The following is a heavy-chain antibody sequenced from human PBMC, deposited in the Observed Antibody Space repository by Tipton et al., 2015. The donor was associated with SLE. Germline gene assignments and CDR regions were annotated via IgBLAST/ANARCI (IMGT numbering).Heavy chain of an antibody. Sequence: TLSLTCVVSGYSISSGYYWGWIRQPPGKGLEWIGNIYHSGSTYYNPSLKSRVTISVDTSRNEVFLRLTSVTAADTAVYYCARHDYDSNGYYQHYFDYWGQGTLVTVSS. CDR2: IYHSGST. V-gene: IGHV4-38-2*01. CDR1: GYSISSGYY. J-gene: IGHJ4*02. D-gene: IGHD3-22*01. CDR3: ARHDYDSNGYYQHYFDY.